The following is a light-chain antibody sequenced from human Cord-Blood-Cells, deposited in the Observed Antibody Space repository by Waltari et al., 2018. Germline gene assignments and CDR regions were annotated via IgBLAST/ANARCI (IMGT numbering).Light chain of an antibody. J-gene: IGLJ2*01. Sequence: QSALTQPPSASGSPGQSVTISCTGTSSDVGGYKYVSWYQQHPGKAPKLMIYDVSKRPSGVPDRFSGSKSGNTASLTVSGLQAEDEADYYGSSYAGSNNLVFGGGTKLTVL. CDR1: SSDVGGYKY. V-gene: IGLV2-8*01. CDR3: SSYAGSNNLV. CDR2: DVS.